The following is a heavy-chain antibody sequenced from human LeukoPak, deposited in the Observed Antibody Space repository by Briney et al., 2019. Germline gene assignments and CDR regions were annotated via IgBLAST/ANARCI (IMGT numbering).Heavy chain of an antibody. J-gene: IGHJ4*02. CDR3: AGGIAVAGIDY. CDR2: IIPIFGIA. D-gene: IGHD6-19*01. V-gene: IGHV1-69*04. Sequence: SVKVSCKASGGTFSSYAISWVRQAPGQGLEWMGRIIPIFGIANYAQKFQGRVTITADKSTSTAYMELSSLRSEDTAVYCCAGGIAVAGIDYWGQGTLVTVSS. CDR1: GGTFSSYA.